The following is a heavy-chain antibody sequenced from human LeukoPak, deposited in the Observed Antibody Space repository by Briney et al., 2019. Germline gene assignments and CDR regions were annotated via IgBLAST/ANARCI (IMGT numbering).Heavy chain of an antibody. CDR1: GYSISSGYY. Sequence: SETLSLTCAVSGYSISSGYYWGWIRQPPGKGLEWIGSIYHSGSTYYNPSLKSRVTISVDTSKNQFSLKLSSVTAADTAVYYCASRIRGYSYGYGGFDYWGQGTLVTVSS. CDR2: IYHSGST. D-gene: IGHD5-18*01. J-gene: IGHJ4*02. CDR3: ASRIRGYSYGYGGFDY. V-gene: IGHV4-38-2*01.